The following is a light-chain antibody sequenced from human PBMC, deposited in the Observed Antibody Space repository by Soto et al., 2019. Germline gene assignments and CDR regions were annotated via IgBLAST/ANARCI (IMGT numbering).Light chain of an antibody. V-gene: IGKV1-5*01. J-gene: IGKJ5*01. CDR1: QSVSRW. CDR3: QQYGSSSIT. Sequence: DIQLTQSHSTLSASVGERATFTCRASQSVSRWLAWYQQKPGKAPKLLIYDASTLESGVPSRFSGSGSGTDFTLTISRLEPEDFAVYYCQQYGSSSITFGQGTRLEI. CDR2: DAS.